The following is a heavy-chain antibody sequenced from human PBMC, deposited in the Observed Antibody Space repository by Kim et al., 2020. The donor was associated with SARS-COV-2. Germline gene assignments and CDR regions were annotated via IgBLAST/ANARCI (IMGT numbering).Heavy chain of an antibody. V-gene: IGHV3-48*02. Sequence: SSILYCGGSVKRRFTISKDNDKNSLYPQMNSLRDEDTAVYYCARGGGIDYWGQGTLVTVSS. CDR3: ARGGGIDY. D-gene: IGHD3-16*01. CDR2: SSIL. J-gene: IGHJ4*02.